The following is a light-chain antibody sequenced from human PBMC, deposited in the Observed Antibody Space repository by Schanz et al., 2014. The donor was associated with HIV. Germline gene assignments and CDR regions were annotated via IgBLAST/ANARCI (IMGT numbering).Light chain of an antibody. V-gene: IGKV3-20*01. Sequence: ETVMTQSPATLSVSPGERASLSCRASQSVSTNLAWYQQKPDQAPRLLIYGASSRATGIPDRFSGSGSGTDFTLTISRLEPEDVAGYYCQQYGSSPLFTFGPGTKGDS. CDR2: GAS. CDR1: QSVSTN. CDR3: QQYGSSPLFT. J-gene: IGKJ3*01.